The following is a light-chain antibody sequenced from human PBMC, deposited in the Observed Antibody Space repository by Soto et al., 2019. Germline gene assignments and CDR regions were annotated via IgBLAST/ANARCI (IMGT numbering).Light chain of an antibody. CDR3: QQYSTSPYT. V-gene: IGKV3-20*01. J-gene: IGKJ2*01. Sequence: EIVLTQSPGTLSLSPGERATLSCRAGQSVSSSYLAWYQHKPGQAPRLLIFAASSRATGIPDRFSGSGSGTDFTLTISRLEPEDFAVYYCQQYSTSPYTFGQGTKLEI. CDR2: AAS. CDR1: QSVSSSY.